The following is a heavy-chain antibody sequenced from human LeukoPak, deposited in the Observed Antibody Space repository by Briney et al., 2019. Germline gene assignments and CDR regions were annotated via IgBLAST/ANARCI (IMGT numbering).Heavy chain of an antibody. J-gene: IGHJ4*02. V-gene: IGHV4-61*01. CDR1: GGSVSNASYY. Sequence: SETLSLTCTVSGGSVSNASYYWSWIRQPPGKGLDWIGYVYYSGSTNYSPSLKSRVTVSVDTSKNQFSLKLTSVTGADTAVYYCARVRYGSGSYYFDNWGQGTLVTVSS. D-gene: IGHD3-10*01. CDR2: VYYSGST. CDR3: ARVRYGSGSYYFDN.